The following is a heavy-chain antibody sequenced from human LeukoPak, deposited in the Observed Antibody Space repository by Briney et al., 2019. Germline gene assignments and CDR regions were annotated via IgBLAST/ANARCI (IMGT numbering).Heavy chain of an antibody. CDR3: ARADY. V-gene: IGHV3-30*02. J-gene: IGHJ4*02. CDR2: IRYDGSSE. Sequence: PGGSLRLSCAASGFVFSDYGMHWVRQAPGKGLEWVAFIRYDGSSEFYADSVKGRFTISRDNSKNTLYLQMNSLRAEDTAVYYCARADYWGQGTLVTVSS. CDR1: GFVFSDYG.